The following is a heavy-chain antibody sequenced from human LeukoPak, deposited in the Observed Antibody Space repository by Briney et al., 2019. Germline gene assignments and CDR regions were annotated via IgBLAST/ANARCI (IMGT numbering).Heavy chain of an antibody. V-gene: IGHV3-23*01. J-gene: IGHJ6*03. D-gene: IGHD4-17*01. Sequence: GGSLRLSCAASGFTFSSYGMSWVRQAPGKGLEWVSAFSGSGGSTYYADSVKGRFTVSRDNSKNTLYLQMNSLRAEDTAVYYCAKTVTTFGYYYYYMDVWGKGTTVTISS. CDR2: FSGSGGST. CDR3: AKTVTTFGYYYYYMDV. CDR1: GFTFSSYG.